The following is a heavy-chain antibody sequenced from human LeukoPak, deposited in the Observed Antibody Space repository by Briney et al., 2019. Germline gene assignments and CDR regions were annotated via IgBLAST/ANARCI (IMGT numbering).Heavy chain of an antibody. CDR2: ISGGGGRT. CDR3: AKFRGSERTAIDS. V-gene: IGHV3-23*01. D-gene: IGHD1-1*01. Sequence: GESLRLSCAASGFTFNSYAMSWVCHAPGKGLERVSTISGGGGRTWYADSVKGRFTISRDNSKNTVDVQLNSLRAEDTAVYYCAKFRGSERTAIDSWGQGTLVTVSS. CDR1: GFTFNSYA. J-gene: IGHJ4*02.